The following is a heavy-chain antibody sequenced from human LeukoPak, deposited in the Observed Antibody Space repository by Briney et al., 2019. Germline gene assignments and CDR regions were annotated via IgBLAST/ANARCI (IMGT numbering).Heavy chain of an antibody. CDR1: GFTFSSYA. CDR3: AKDRHQLSSGGNYYPIDF. D-gene: IGHD2-15*01. Sequence: GGSLRLSCAASGFTFSSYAMTWVRQAPGKGLEWVSGINGNGGSTYYADFVKGRFTISRDNSKNTLYLQMNSLRAEDTALYYCAKDRHQLSSGGNYYPIDFWGQGTLVTVSS. V-gene: IGHV3-23*01. J-gene: IGHJ4*02. CDR2: INGNGGST.